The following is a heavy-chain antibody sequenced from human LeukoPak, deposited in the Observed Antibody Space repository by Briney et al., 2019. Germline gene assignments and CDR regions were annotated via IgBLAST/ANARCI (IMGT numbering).Heavy chain of an antibody. CDR2: ISSSSSTI. D-gene: IGHD3-3*01. CDR1: GFTFSSYS. CDR3: AKLTGDDFWSGYEYYFDY. J-gene: IGHJ4*02. Sequence: AGGSLRLSCAASGFTFSSYSMNWVRQAPGKGLEWVSYISSSSSTIYYADSVKGRFTISRDNAKNSLYLQMNSLRAEDTAVYYCAKLTGDDFWSGYEYYFDYWGQGTLVTVSS. V-gene: IGHV3-48*04.